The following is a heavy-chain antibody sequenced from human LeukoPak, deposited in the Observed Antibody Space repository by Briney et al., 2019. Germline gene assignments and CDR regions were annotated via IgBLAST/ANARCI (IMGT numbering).Heavy chain of an antibody. CDR1: GGSISSYY. V-gene: IGHV4-59*08. CDR3: ARLTPGKNWFDP. D-gene: IGHD3-10*01. Sequence: PSETLSLTCSVSGGSISSYYWSWIRQPPGKGLEWIGYIYYSGSTNYNPSLKSRVTISVDTSKNQFSLKLNSVTAADTAVYYCARLTPGKNWFDPWGQGTLVTVSS. CDR2: IYYSGST. J-gene: IGHJ5*02.